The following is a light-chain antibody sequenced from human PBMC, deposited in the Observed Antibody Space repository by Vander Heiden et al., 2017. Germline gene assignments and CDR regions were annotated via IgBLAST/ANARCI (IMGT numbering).Light chain of an antibody. Sequence: DIQMTQSPSTLSASVGDRVTITCRASQSVVTWLAWYQQKPGRAPKLLISKASSLESGVPSRFSGSGSGIEFTLSISSLQPDDFGTYYCQQYYNFWTFGQGTKVEIK. J-gene: IGKJ1*01. CDR3: QQYYNFWT. CDR2: KAS. V-gene: IGKV1-5*03. CDR1: QSVVTW.